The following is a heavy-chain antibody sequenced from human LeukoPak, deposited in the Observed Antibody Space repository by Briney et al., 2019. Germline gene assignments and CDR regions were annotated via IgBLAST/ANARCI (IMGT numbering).Heavy chain of an antibody. J-gene: IGHJ4*02. CDR1: GASYYAYY. CDR2: IYHRGTA. V-gene: IGHV4-34*01. D-gene: IGHD3-3*01. Sequence: SETLSLTCAVYGASYYAYYGRWIRQPPGKGVEWSRDIYHRGTATYNQSLKSRLTISADASKNQFSLKLNSVTDADTAVYYCAVGITILGVAASFDSWGQGNLVIVSS. CDR3: AVGITILGVAASFDS.